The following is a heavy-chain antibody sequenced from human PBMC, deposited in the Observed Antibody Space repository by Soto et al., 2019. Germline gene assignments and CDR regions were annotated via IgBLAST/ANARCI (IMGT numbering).Heavy chain of an antibody. CDR3: ARDSGWFDP. CDR1: GGSIRVTDYF. D-gene: IGHD3-10*01. Sequence: SETLSLTCPVSGGSIRVTDYFWGWIRQPPGKALEWIASIYHSGSTYYNPSLKSRVTMSVDTSNNQFALTLNSVTAADTAVYFCARDSGWFDPWGQGTLVTVSS. V-gene: IGHV4-39*01. J-gene: IGHJ5*02. CDR2: IYHSGST.